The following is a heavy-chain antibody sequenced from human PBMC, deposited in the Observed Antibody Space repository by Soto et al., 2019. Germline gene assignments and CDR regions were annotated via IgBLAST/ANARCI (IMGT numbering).Heavy chain of an antibody. V-gene: IGHV3-15*07. CDR2: IKSKTDGGTI. J-gene: IGHJ4*02. CDR1: GFNFNNAY. Sequence: EVQLVESGGGLVQPGGSLRLSCAASGFNFNNAYMNWVRQAPGKGLEWXGRIKSKTDGGTIDYNAPVKDRFTISRDDSKNTLYLQMSSLEIEDTAVYYCTTDRYWGQGTLVTVSS. CDR3: TTDRY.